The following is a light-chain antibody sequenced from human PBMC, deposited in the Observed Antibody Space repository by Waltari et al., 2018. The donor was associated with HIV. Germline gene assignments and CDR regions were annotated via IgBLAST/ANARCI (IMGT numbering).Light chain of an antibody. CDR2: AAS. CDR1: QNITKS. CDR3: QQSYSTPWT. J-gene: IGKJ1*01. V-gene: IGKV1-39*01. Sequence: DIQMTQSPSSLSASVGERVAFTCRTSQNITKSLNWYQQKSWDAPKLLIYAASSLQSGVPSRFSGSGSGTNFTLTISSLQPEDFSTYYCQQSYSTPWTFGQGTRVDFK.